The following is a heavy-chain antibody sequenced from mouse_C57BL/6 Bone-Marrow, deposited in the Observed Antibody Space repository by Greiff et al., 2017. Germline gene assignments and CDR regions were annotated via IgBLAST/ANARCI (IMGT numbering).Heavy chain of an antibody. CDR1: GYAFSSSW. CDR2: IYPGDGDT. Sequence: QVQLQQSGPELVKPGASVKISCKASGYAFSSSWMNWVKQRPGKGLEWIGRIYPGDGDTNYNGKFKGKATLTADKYSSTAYMQLSSLTSEDYAVYFCARSQFITTVVATNYYAMDYWGQGTSVTVSS. D-gene: IGHD1-1*01. CDR3: ARSQFITTVVATNYYAMDY. V-gene: IGHV1-82*01. J-gene: IGHJ4*01.